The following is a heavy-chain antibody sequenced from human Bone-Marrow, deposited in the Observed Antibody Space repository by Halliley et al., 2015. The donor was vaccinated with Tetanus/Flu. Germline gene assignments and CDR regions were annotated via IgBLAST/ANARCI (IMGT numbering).Heavy chain of an antibody. CDR2: ISGGSHNT. CDR1: GFTFSAYA. V-gene: IGHV3-23*01. J-gene: IGHJ5*02. Sequence: SLRLSCAASGFTFSAYAITWVRQAPGKGLEWVSGISGGSHNTYYADSVKGRFTISRDNSKNTLSLRMNNLRADDAALYYCAKAADWDYGYWFDHWGQGILVTVSS. D-gene: IGHD3-16*01. CDR3: AKAADWDYGYWFDH.